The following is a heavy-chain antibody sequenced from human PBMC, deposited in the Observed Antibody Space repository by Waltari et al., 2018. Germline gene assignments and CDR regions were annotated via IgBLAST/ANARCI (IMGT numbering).Heavy chain of an antibody. J-gene: IGHJ4*02. CDR3: ARDLFYSGSYYGLRDY. Sequence: APGKGLEWVSVIYSGGSTYYADSVKGRFTISRDNSKNTLYLQMNSLRAEDTAVYYCARDLFYSGSYYGLRDYWGQGTLVTVSS. V-gene: IGHV3-53*01. CDR2: IYSGGST. D-gene: IGHD1-26*01.